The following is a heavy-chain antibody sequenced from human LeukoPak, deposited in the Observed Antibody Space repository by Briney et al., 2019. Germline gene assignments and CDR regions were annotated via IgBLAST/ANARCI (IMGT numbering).Heavy chain of an antibody. CDR1: GGSISSSSYY. CDR2: IYTSGST. V-gene: IGHV4-39*07. J-gene: IGHJ4*02. D-gene: IGHD4-23*01. Sequence: SETLSLTCTVSGGSISSSSYYWGWIRQPPGKGLEWIGRIYTSGSTNYNPSLKSRVTMSVDTSKNQFSLKLSSVTAADTVVYYCAREDYGGTGGYWGQGTLVTVSS. CDR3: AREDYGGTGGY.